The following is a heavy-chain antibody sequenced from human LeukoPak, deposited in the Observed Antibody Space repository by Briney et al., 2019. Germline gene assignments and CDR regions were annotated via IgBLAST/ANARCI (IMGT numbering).Heavy chain of an antibody. CDR2: INHSGST. Sequence: SETLSLTCAVYGGSFSGYYWSWTRQPPGKGLEWIGEINHSGSTNYNPSLKSRVTISVDTSKNQFSLKLSSVTAADTAVYYCARGRYDFWSGYLRGEYNWFDPWGQGTLVTVSS. CDR3: ARGRYDFWSGYLRGEYNWFDP. D-gene: IGHD3-3*01. V-gene: IGHV4-34*01. CDR1: GGSFSGYY. J-gene: IGHJ5*02.